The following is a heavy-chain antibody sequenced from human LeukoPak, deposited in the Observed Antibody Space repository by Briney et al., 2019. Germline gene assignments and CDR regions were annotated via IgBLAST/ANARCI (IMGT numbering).Heavy chain of an antibody. D-gene: IGHD6-19*01. V-gene: IGHV4-34*01. CDR3: ARGPGSSGHSFYYFDY. CDR2: INHSGST. Sequence: PSETLSLTRAVYGGSFSGYYWSWIRQPPGKGLEWIGEINHSGSTNYNPSLKSRVTISVDTSKNQFSLKLSSVTAADTAVYYCARGPGSSGHSFYYFDYWGQGTLVTVSS. J-gene: IGHJ4*02. CDR1: GGSFSGYY.